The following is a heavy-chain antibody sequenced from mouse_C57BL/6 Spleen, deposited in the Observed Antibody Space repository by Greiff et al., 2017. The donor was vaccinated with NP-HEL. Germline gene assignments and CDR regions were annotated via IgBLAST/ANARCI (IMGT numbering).Heavy chain of an antibody. Sequence: VQLQQPGAELVKPGASVKLSCKASGYTFTSYWMHWVKQRPGQGLEWIGMIHPNSGSTNYNEKFKSKATLTVDKSSSTAYMQLSSLTSEDSAVYYWAAGEGYSNARSYYAMDYWGQGTSVTVSS. V-gene: IGHV1-64*01. D-gene: IGHD2-5*01. J-gene: IGHJ4*01. CDR3: AAGEGYSNARSYYAMDY. CDR2: IHPNSGST. CDR1: GYTFTSYW.